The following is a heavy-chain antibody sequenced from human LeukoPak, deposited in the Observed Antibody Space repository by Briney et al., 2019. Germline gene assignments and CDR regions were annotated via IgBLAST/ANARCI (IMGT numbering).Heavy chain of an antibody. Sequence: PGGSLRLSCAASGFTFSSYGMHWVRQAPGKGLEWVAVIWYDGSNKYYADSVKGRFTISRDNSKNTLYLQMNSLRAEDTAVYYCARGYYGSGGYDNWFDPWGQGTLVTVS. CDR1: GFTFSSYG. V-gene: IGHV3-33*08. D-gene: IGHD3-10*01. CDR3: ARGYYGSGGYDNWFDP. CDR2: IWYDGSNK. J-gene: IGHJ5*02.